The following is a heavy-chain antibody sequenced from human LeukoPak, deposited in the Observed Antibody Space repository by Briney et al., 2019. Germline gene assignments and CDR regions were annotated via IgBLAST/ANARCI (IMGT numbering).Heavy chain of an antibody. V-gene: IGHV4-59*01. CDR3: ARGMTTAAGDFDY. J-gene: IGHJ4*02. D-gene: IGHD4-11*01. Sequence: PSETLSLTCTVSGGSISSYYWSWIRQPPGKGLEWIGYIYYSGSTNYNPSLKSRVTISVDTSKNQFSLKLSSVTAADTAVYYCARGMTTAAGDFDYWGQGTLVTASS. CDR2: IYYSGST. CDR1: GGSISSYY.